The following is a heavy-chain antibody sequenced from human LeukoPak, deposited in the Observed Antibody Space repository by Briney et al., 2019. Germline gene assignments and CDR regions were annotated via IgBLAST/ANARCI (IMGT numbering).Heavy chain of an antibody. CDR1: GYTFTGYY. V-gene: IGHV1-2*02. CDR3: ARGSHDSSGYYYERLFDY. CDR2: INPNSGGT. J-gene: IGHJ4*02. Sequence: EASVTVSCKASGYTFTGYYMHWVRQAPGQGLEWMGWINPNSGGTNYAQKFQGRVTMTRDTSISTAYMELSRLRSDDTAVYYCARGSHDSSGYYYERLFDYWGQGTLVTVSS. D-gene: IGHD3-22*01.